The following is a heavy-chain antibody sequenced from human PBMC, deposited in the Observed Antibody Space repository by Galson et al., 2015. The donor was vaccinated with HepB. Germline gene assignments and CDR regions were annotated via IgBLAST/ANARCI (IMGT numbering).Heavy chain of an antibody. CDR3: VRRMAVAGTRYFDY. CDR1: GFTFSSYA. V-gene: IGHV3-64D*06. CDR2: ISSNGGST. Sequence: SLRLSCAASGFTFSSYAMHWVRQAPGKGLEYVSAISSNGGSTYYADSVKGRFTISRDNSKNTLYLQMSSLRVEDTAVYYCVRRMAVAGTRYFDYWGQGTLVTVSS. J-gene: IGHJ4*02. D-gene: IGHD6-19*01.